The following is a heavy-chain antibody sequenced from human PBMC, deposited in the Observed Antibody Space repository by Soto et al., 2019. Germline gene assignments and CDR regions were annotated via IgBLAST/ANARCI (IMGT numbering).Heavy chain of an antibody. CDR2: INHSGST. V-gene: IGHV4-34*01. J-gene: IGHJ1*01. CDR3: ARDKIPGLFAY. CDR1: GGSFSGYY. D-gene: IGHD2-21*01. Sequence: SETLSLTCAVYGGSFSGYYWTWIRQPPGTGLEWIGEINHSGSTNYNPSLKSRVTISVDTSKNQFSLKLTSVTAADTAVYYCARDKIPGLFAYCGQGTLVPVSS.